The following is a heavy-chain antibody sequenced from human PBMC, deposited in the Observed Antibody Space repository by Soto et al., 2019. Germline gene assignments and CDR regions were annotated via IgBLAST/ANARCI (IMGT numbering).Heavy chain of an antibody. D-gene: IGHD1-1*01. CDR2: ISSSSSYI. V-gene: IGHV3-21*01. CDR3: ASVGRYDPLSFDY. J-gene: IGHJ4*02. CDR1: GFTFSSYS. Sequence: PGGSLRLSCAASGFTFSSYSMNWVRQAPGKGLEWVSSISSSSSYIYYADSVKGRFTISRDNAKNSLYLQMNSLRAEDTAVYYCASVGRYDPLSFDYWGQGTLVTVSS.